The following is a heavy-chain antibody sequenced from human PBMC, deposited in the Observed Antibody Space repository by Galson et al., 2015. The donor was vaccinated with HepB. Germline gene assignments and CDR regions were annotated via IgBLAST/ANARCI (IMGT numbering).Heavy chain of an antibody. D-gene: IGHD1-7*01. CDR1: GYTFTSYY. V-gene: IGHV1-46*01. CDR3: ARAAQFLGNYDY. J-gene: IGHJ4*02. CDR2: INPSGGST. Sequence: SVKVSCKASGYTFTSYYMHWVRQAPGQGLEWMGIINPSGGSTSYAQKFQGRDTMTRDTSTSTVYMELNSLRSEDTAVYYCARAAQFLGNYDYWGQGTLVTVSS.